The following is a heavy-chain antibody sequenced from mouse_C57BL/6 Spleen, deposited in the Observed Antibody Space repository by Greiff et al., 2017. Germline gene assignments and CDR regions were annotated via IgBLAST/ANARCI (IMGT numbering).Heavy chain of an antibody. CDR2: IDPANGIT. CDR3: ARGYCYDVGFAY. D-gene: IGHD2-12*01. J-gene: IGHJ3*01. Sequence: EVKLVESVAELVRPGASVKLSCTASGFNIKNTYMHWVKQRPDQGLEWIGRIDPANGITKYAPKFQGKATITADTSSNTAYLQLSSLTSEDTAIYYCARGYCYDVGFAYWGQGTLVTVSA. V-gene: IGHV14-3*01. CDR1: GFNIKNTY.